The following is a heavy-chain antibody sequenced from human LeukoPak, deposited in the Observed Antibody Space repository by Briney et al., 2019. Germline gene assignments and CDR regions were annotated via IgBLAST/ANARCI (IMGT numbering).Heavy chain of an antibody. CDR2: INPSGGST. V-gene: IGHV1-46*01. CDR3: ARGVFLYDSSGYYPLYFDY. CDR1: GYTFTSYY. Sequence: ASVKVFCKASGYTFTSYYMHWVRQAPGQGPEWMGIINPSGGSTSYAQKFQGRVTMTRDTSTSTVYMELSSLRSEDTAVYYCARGVFLYDSSGYYPLYFDYWGQGTLVTVSS. J-gene: IGHJ4*02. D-gene: IGHD3-22*01.